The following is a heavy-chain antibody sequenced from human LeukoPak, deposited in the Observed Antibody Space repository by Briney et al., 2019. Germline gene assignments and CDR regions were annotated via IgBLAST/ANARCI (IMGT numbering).Heavy chain of an antibody. Sequence: GASVKVSCKASGYTFTGYYMHWVRQAPGQGLEWMGWINPNSGGTNYAQKLQGRVTMTRDTSISTAYMELSRLRSDDTVVYYWAGGWFGEFYFDYWGQGTLVTVSS. CDR1: GYTFTGYY. CDR3: AGGWFGEFYFDY. V-gene: IGHV1-2*02. CDR2: INPNSGGT. J-gene: IGHJ4*02. D-gene: IGHD3-10*01.